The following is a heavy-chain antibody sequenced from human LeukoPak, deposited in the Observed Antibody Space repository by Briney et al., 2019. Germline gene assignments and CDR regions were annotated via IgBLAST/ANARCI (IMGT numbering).Heavy chain of an antibody. CDR3: ARGVRNFCSSTSCTTYYYYGMDV. Sequence: ASVKVSCKASGYTFTGYYMHWVRQAPGQGLEWMGWINPNSGGTNYAQKFQGRVTMTGDTSISTAYMELSRLRSDDTAVYYCARGVRNFCSSTSCTTYYYYGMDVWGQGTTVTVSS. V-gene: IGHV1-2*02. D-gene: IGHD2-2*01. CDR2: INPNSGGT. CDR1: GYTFTGYY. J-gene: IGHJ6*02.